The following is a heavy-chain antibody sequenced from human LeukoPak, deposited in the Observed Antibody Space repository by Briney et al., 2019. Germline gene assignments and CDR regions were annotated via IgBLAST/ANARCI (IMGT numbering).Heavy chain of an antibody. Sequence: SETLSLTCAVYGGSFSGYYWSWIRQPPGKGLEWIGEINHSGSTNYNPSLKSRVTISVDTSKNQFSLKLSSVTAADTAVYYCARRGGWCSGGSCYRTSRGYFDYWGQGTLLTVSS. CDR3: ARRGGWCSGGSCYRTSRGYFDY. D-gene: IGHD2-15*01. J-gene: IGHJ4*02. CDR1: GGSFSGYY. V-gene: IGHV4-34*01. CDR2: INHSGST.